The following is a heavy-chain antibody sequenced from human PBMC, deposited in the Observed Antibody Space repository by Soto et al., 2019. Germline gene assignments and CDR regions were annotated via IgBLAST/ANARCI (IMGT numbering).Heavy chain of an antibody. CDR3: ARDTSNCSGGSCYSSWFDP. D-gene: IGHD2-15*01. Sequence: GGSLRLSCAASGFTFSDYYMSWIRQAPGKGLEWVSYISSSGSTIYYADSVKGRFTISRDNAKNSLYLQMNGLRAEDTAVYYCARDTSNCSGGSCYSSWFDPWGQGTLVTVPS. V-gene: IGHV3-11*01. CDR1: GFTFSDYY. CDR2: ISSSGSTI. J-gene: IGHJ5*02.